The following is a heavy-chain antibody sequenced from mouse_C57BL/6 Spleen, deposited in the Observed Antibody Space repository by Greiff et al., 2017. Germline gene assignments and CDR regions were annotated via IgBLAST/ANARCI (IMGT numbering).Heavy chain of an antibody. V-gene: IGHV1-22*01. D-gene: IGHD2-3*01. Sequence: EVQLQQSGPELVKPGASVKLSCKASGYTFTDYNMHWVKQSPGKSLEWIGYINPNNGGTSYNQKFKGKATLTVNKSSSTAYMELRSLTSEDSAVYDCARGYDGYYGWLAYWGQGTLVTVSA. J-gene: IGHJ3*01. CDR2: INPNNGGT. CDR1: GYTFTDYN. CDR3: ARGYDGYYGWLAY.